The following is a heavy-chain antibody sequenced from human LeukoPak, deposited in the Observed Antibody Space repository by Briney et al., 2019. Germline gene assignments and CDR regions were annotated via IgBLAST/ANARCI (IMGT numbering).Heavy chain of an antibody. CDR1: GFTFSSYA. Sequence: QPGGSLRLSCAASGFTFSSYAMSWVRQAPGKGLEWVSAISGSGGSTYYADSVKGRFTISRDNSKNTLYLQMNSLRAEDTAVYYCAKDHLPYSSSSENYFDYWGQGTLVTVSS. CDR2: ISGSGGST. V-gene: IGHV3-23*01. J-gene: IGHJ4*02. D-gene: IGHD6-6*01. CDR3: AKDHLPYSSSSENYFDY.